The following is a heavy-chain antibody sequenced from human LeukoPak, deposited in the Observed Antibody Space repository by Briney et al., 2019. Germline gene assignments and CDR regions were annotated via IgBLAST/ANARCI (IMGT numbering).Heavy chain of an antibody. CDR1: GGSISSGGYY. J-gene: IGHJ3*02. Sequence: SETLSLTCTVSGGSISSGGYYWSWVRQHPGKGLEWIGYIYYSGSTYYNPSLKSRVTISVDTSKNQFSLKLSSVTAADTAVYYCARATGATAAFDIWGQGTMVTVSS. D-gene: IGHD1-26*01. V-gene: IGHV4-31*03. CDR3: ARATGATAAFDI. CDR2: IYYSGST.